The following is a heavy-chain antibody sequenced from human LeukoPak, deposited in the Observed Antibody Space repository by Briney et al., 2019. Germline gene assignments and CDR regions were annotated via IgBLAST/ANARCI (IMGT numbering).Heavy chain of an antibody. CDR2: IRYDGTNK. D-gene: IGHD3-9*01. V-gene: IGHV3-30*02. J-gene: IGHJ4*02. CDR3: ARDGRHFDWLLGDS. CDR1: GFTFSPYG. Sequence: PGGSLRLSCAVSGFTFSPYGMHWFRQAPGKGLEWGAYIRYDGTNKYYRDSVKGRSTISRDNSKNTLYLQMNSLRPEDTAVYYCARDGRHFDWLLGDSWGQGTLVTVSS.